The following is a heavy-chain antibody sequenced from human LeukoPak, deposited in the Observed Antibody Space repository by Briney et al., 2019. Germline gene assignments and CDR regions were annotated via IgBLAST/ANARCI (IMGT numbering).Heavy chain of an antibody. D-gene: IGHD2-2*01. Sequence: ASVRVSCKASGYTFTSYDINWVRQATGQRLEWMGWMNPNSGNTGYAQKFQARVTMTEDTSTDTAYMELSSLRSEDTAVYYCATSSTEIVVVRMEEAFDIWGQGKMVTVSS. CDR3: ATSSTEIVVVRMEEAFDI. CDR2: MNPNSGNT. V-gene: IGHV1-8*01. J-gene: IGHJ3*02. CDR1: GYTFTSYD.